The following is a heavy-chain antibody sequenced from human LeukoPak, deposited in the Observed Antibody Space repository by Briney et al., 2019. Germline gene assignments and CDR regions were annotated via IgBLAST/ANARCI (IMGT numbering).Heavy chain of an antibody. Sequence: GGSLRLSCAASGFIFSTYWMSWVRLAPGKGLEWVANINQDGSEKFYVDSVKGRFTISRDNGRNSLYVQMNSLRAEDTAVYYCVRGFDGYYGFDLWGQGTMVTVSS. J-gene: IGHJ3*01. D-gene: IGHD5-24*01. V-gene: IGHV3-7*05. CDR1: GFIFSTYW. CDR2: INQDGSEK. CDR3: VRGFDGYYGFDL.